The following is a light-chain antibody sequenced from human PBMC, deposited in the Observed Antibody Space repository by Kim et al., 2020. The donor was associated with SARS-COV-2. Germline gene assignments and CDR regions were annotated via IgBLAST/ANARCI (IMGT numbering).Light chain of an antibody. CDR2: GAS. CDR3: QQYGLSPRT. J-gene: IGKJ1*01. Sequence: PPGESATLSGRATQTVGNNYLAWHQQKPGQAPRLLIYGASNRTTGIPDRFSGSGSGTGFTLTISRLEPEDSAVYYCQQYGLSPRTFGQGTKVDIK. CDR1: QTVGNNY. V-gene: IGKV3-20*01.